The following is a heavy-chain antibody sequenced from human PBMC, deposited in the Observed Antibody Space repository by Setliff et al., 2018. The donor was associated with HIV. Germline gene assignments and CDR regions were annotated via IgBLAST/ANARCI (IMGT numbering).Heavy chain of an antibody. CDR3: AMGSSGYPFDY. CDR1: GASFSDYY. D-gene: IGHD3-22*01. J-gene: IGHJ4*02. Sequence: PSETLSLTCAVYGASFSDYYWSWIRQPPGKGLEWIGYIHYSGSSNYNPSLKSRVTISVDTSKNQFSLKLTSVTAADAAVYFCAMGSSGYPFDYWGQGSLVTVSS. V-gene: IGHV4-59*08. CDR2: IHYSGSS.